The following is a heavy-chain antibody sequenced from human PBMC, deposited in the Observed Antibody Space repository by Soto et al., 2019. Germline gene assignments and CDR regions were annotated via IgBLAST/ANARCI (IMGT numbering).Heavy chain of an antibody. Sequence: GGSLRLSCAASGFTFSSYSMNWVRQAPGKGLEWVSSISSSSSYIYYAESVKGRFPISRDNAKNSLYLQMNSLRAEDTAVYYCARGQYEYYDILTGYPKDDAFDIWGQGTMVTVSS. D-gene: IGHD3-9*01. CDR3: ARGQYEYYDILTGYPKDDAFDI. CDR2: ISSSSSYI. V-gene: IGHV3-21*01. J-gene: IGHJ3*02. CDR1: GFTFSSYS.